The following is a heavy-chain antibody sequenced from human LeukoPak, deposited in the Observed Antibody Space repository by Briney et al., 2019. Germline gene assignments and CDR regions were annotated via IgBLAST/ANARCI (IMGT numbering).Heavy chain of an antibody. CDR1: GGSFSGYY. J-gene: IGHJ4*02. Sequence: ETLSLTCAVYGGSFSGYYWYWVRQAPGKGLEWVSSISSSSSYIYYADSVKGRFTISRDNAKNSLYVQMNSLRAEDTAVYYCARVVVAAAGLLDYWGQGTLVTVSS. V-gene: IGHV3-21*01. D-gene: IGHD3-22*01. CDR3: ARVVVAAAGLLDY. CDR2: ISSSSSYI.